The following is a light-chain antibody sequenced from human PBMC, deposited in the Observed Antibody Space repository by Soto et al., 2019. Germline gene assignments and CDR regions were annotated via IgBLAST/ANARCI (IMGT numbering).Light chain of an antibody. CDR3: SSYTSSSTRWL. Sequence: QSALTQPASVSGSPGQPITISCTGTSRDVGGYNYVSWYQQHPGKAPKLMIYEVSNRPSGVSNRFSGSKSGNTASLTISGLQAEDEADYYCSSYTSSSTRWLFGGGTKVTVL. CDR2: EVS. CDR1: SRDVGGYNY. J-gene: IGLJ3*02. V-gene: IGLV2-14*01.